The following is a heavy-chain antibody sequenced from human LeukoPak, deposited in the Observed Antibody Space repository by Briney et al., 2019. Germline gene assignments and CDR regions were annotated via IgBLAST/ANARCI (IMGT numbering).Heavy chain of an antibody. CDR2: IYPGDSDT. CDR3: ARLGIGRDYYMDV. D-gene: IGHD3-10*01. V-gene: IGHV5-51*03. Sequence: KPGESLKISCKGSGYSFTSYWIGWVRQMPGKGLEWMGIIYPGDSDTRYSPSFQGHVNISADRSISTAYLQWRSLKASDTAMYYCARLGIGRDYYMDVWGKGTTVTVSS. J-gene: IGHJ6*03. CDR1: GYSFTSYW.